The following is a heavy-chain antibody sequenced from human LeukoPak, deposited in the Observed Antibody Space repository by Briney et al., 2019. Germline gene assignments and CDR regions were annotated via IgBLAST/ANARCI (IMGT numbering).Heavy chain of an antibody. D-gene: IGHD3-9*01. V-gene: IGHV3-30*04. J-gene: IGHJ6*03. CDR1: GFTFSHYG. CDR3: ARGGHYDILTGYSPVEYYFYYMDV. Sequence: GRSLRLSCAASGFTFSHYGIHWVSQNPGKGMEWLAAISSDGVEKHYADSVKGRFTISRDNSKSTLYLQMNSLRAEDTALYYCARGGHYDILTGYSPVEYYFYYMDVWGKGTTVTVSS. CDR2: ISSDGVEK.